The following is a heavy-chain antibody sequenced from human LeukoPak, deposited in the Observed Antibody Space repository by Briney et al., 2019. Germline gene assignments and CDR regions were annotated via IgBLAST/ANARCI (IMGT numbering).Heavy chain of an antibody. CDR2: ISYDGSNK. V-gene: IGHV3-30*18. Sequence: GGSLRLSCAASGFAFSSYGMHWVRQAPGKGVEWVAVISYDGSNKYYADSVKGRFTISRDNSKNTLYLQMNSLRAEDTAVYYCAKNYYGDLHFDYWGQGTLVAVSS. J-gene: IGHJ4*02. D-gene: IGHD4-17*01. CDR3: AKNYYGDLHFDY. CDR1: GFAFSSYG.